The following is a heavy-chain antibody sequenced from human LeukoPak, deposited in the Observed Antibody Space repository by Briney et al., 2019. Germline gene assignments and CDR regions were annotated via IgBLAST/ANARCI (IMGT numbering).Heavy chain of an antibody. CDR3: ARVRFGENWFDP. J-gene: IGHJ5*02. CDR2: ISAYNGNT. D-gene: IGHD3-10*01. CDR1: GYTFTSYG. V-gene: IGHV1-18*01. Sequence: AXVKVSCKASGYTFTSYGISWVRQAPGQGLEWMGWISAYNGNTNYAQKLQGRVTMTTDTSTSTAYMELRSLRSDDTAVYYCARVRFGENWFDPWGQGTLVTVSS.